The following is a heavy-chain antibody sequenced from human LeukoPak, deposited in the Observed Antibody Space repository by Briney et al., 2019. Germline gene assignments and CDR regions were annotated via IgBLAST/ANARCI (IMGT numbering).Heavy chain of an antibody. V-gene: IGHV1-2*02. J-gene: IGHJ4*02. CDR3: ARDMNTVVNYYFDY. Sequence: EASVTVSCKASGYTFTGYNMHWVRQAPGQGLEWMGWINPNSGGTNYAQKFQGRVTMTRDTSISTAYMELSRLRSDDTAAYYCARDMNTVVNYYFDYWGQGTLVTVSS. CDR2: INPNSGGT. CDR1: GYTFTGYN. D-gene: IGHD4-23*01.